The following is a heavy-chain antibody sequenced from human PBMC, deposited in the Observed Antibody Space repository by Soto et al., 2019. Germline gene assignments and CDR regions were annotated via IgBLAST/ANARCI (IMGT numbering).Heavy chain of an antibody. D-gene: IGHD3-22*01. V-gene: IGHV3-30-3*01. CDR1: GFTSRSYA. J-gene: IGHJ4*02. Sequence: GSLRLSCGASGFTSRSYAMHWVRQTPGKGLEWVAVISYDGSNKHYADSVKGRFSISRDNSKNMLYLQMDSLSTEDTAVYYCVRSMIIVVRLIGLDYWGQGTLVTVSS. CDR3: VRSMIIVVRLIGLDY. CDR2: ISYDGSNK.